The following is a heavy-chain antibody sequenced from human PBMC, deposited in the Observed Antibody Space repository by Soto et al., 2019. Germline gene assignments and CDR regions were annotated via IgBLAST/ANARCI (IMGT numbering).Heavy chain of an antibody. D-gene: IGHD3-10*01. CDR2: IKSKTDGGTT. J-gene: IGHJ6*02. CDR3: TTDWAYGSGSYSYYYGMDV. V-gene: IGHV3-15*07. Sequence: GGSLRLSCAASGFTFSNAWMNWVRQAPGKGLEWVGRIKSKTDGGTTDYAAPVKGRFTISRDDSENTLYLQMNSLKTEDTAVYYCTTDWAYGSGSYSYYYGMDVWGQGTTVTVSS. CDR1: GFTFSNAW.